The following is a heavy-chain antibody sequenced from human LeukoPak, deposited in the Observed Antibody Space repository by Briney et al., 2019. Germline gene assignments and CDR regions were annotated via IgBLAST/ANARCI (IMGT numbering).Heavy chain of an antibody. V-gene: IGHV3-7*01. J-gene: IGHJ6*03. Sequence: PGGSLRLSCAASGFTFSSYAMSWVRQAPGKGLEWVANIKQDGSEKYYVDSVKGRFTISRDNAKNSLYLQMNSLRAEDTAVYYCARGLADYYYYYMDVWGKGTTVTVSS. D-gene: IGHD6-19*01. CDR3: ARGLADYYYYYMDV. CDR2: IKQDGSEK. CDR1: GFTFSSYA.